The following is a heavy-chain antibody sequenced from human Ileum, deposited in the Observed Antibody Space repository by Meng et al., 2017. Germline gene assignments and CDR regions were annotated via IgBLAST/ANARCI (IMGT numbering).Heavy chain of an antibody. Sequence: QVQLEEAGPGPVEPSGPLSLTCAVSGDSISSRGWWSWVRQPPGKGLEWIGEISQESGRTNYNPSLKSRVTISLDKSKNQFSLNLNSVTAADTAVYYCVRNEGYSLGDWGQGTLVTVSS. CDR3: VRNEGYSLGD. D-gene: IGHD2-21*01. J-gene: IGHJ4*02. CDR2: ISQESGRT. V-gene: IGHV4-4*02. CDR1: GDSISSRGW.